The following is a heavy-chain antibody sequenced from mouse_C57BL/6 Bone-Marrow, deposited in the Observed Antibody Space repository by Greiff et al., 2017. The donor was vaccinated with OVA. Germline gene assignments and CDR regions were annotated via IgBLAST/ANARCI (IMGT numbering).Heavy chain of an antibody. D-gene: IGHD3-2*02. CDR2: INPNNGGT. Sequence: VQLQQSGPELVKPGASVKISCKASGYTFTDYYMNWVKQSHGKSLEWIGDINPNNGGTSYNQKFKGKATLTVDKSSSTAYMELRSLTSEDSAVYYCAKGGQLRLPEAMDYWGQGTSVTVSS. CDR1: GYTFTDYY. V-gene: IGHV1-26*01. J-gene: IGHJ4*01. CDR3: AKGGQLRLPEAMDY.